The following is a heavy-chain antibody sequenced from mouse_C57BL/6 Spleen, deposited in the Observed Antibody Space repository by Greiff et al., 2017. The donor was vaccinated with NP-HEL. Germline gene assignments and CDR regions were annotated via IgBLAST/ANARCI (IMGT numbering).Heavy chain of an antibody. CDR3: TLITTVGGYFDV. D-gene: IGHD1-1*01. Sequence: DVMLVESGGGLVQPGGSMKLSCAASGFTFSDAWMDWVRQSPEKGLEWVAEIRNKANNHATYYAESVKGRFTISRDDSKSSVYLQMNSLRAEDTGIYYCTLITTVGGYFDVWGTGTTVTVSS. J-gene: IGHJ1*03. CDR2: IRNKANNHAT. V-gene: IGHV6-6*01. CDR1: GFTFSDAW.